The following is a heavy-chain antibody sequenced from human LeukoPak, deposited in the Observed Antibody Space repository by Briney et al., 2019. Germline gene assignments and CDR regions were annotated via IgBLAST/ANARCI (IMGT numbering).Heavy chain of an antibody. V-gene: IGHV4-38-2*02. J-gene: IGHJ6*03. Sequence: SETLSLTCTVSRGSISDYYWSWIRQPPGKGLEWIGTIYHSGSTYYNPSLKSRVTVSLDTSNNQFSLRLSSVTAADTAVYYCARTANWGGYYYYYMDVWGKGTTVTVSS. CDR1: RGSISDYY. CDR2: IYHSGST. D-gene: IGHD7-27*01. CDR3: ARTANWGGYYYYYMDV.